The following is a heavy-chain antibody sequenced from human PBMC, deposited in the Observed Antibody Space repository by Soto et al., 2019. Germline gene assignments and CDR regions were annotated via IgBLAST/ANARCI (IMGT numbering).Heavy chain of an antibody. CDR1: GYTFTAYY. CDR3: ARASGGYSDR. J-gene: IGHJ5*02. Sequence: QVQLVQSGAEVKKPGASVKVSCKTSGYTFTAYYMYWVRQAPGQGLEWVGRINPKSGDTNYAQKFQDRVTVTTDTSTSTAYMELRSLRSDDTAVYYCARASGGYSDRWGQGTLVTVSS. CDR2: INPKSGDT. D-gene: IGHD1-26*01. V-gene: IGHV1-2*06.